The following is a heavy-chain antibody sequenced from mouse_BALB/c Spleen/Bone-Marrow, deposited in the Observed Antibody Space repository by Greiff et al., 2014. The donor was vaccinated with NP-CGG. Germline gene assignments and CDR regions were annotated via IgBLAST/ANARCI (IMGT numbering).Heavy chain of an antibody. Sequence: VKLQESGAELVRPGTSVKVSCKGSGYAFTNYLIEWVKQRPGQGLEWIGVSNSGSGGTKYNEKFKGKATLTADKSSSTAYMQLSSLTSDDSAVYFCARAITDAMDYWGQGTSVTVSA. CDR3: ARAITDAMDY. V-gene: IGHV1-54*01. CDR1: GYAFTNYL. J-gene: IGHJ4*01. CDR2: SNSGSGGT. D-gene: IGHD2-4*01.